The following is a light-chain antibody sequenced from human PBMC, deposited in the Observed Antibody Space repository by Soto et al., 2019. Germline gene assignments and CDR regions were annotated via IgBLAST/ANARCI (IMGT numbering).Light chain of an antibody. V-gene: IGKV1-39*01. CDR1: QIISSY. CDR2: AAS. CDR3: QQSYSNPHT. J-gene: IGKJ2*01. Sequence: DIQMTQSPFSLSASVGDRVTITCRASQIISSYLNWYQQKPGKAPKLLIYAASNLQSGVPSRFSGRASGTDFTLTISSLQPEDFATDYCQQSYSNPHTFGQGTKVDIK.